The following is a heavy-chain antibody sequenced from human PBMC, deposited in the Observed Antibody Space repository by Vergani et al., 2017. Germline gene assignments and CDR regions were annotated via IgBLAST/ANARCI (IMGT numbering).Heavy chain of an antibody. V-gene: IGHV4-39*01. Sequence: HLQESGPGVVKPSDTLSLTCTVSGGSINPSSSFWGWIRQSPGKGLEWIGSINYVGRTYYIPSLQSRATVFVDTSKNQFSLNLTSVTAADTAVYYCVRTVALWFGETKDGGWFDPWGQGTLVTVTS. CDR1: GGSINPSSSF. CDR2: INYVGRT. J-gene: IGHJ5*02. D-gene: IGHD3-10*01. CDR3: VRTVALWFGETKDGGWFDP.